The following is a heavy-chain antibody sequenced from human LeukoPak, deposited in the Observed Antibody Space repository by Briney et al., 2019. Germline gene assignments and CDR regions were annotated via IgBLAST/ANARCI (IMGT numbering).Heavy chain of an antibody. V-gene: IGHV3-15*01. CDR3: ATYNYGSYFYGSIRY. Sequence: KPGGSLRLSCAASGVTFSNAWMSWVRQAPGKGLEWVGRIKSKTDGGTTDYTAPVNGRFTISRDDSINTLYLQMNTLKAEDTAVYYCATYNYGSYFYGSIRYWGQGTLVTVSS. D-gene: IGHD3-10*01. J-gene: IGHJ4*02. CDR1: GVTFSNAW. CDR2: IKSKTDGGTT.